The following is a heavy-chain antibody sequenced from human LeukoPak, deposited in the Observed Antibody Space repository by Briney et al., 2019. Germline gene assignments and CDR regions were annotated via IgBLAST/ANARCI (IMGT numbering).Heavy chain of an antibody. CDR1: GFTFSNYA. V-gene: IGHV3-23*01. J-gene: IGHJ4*02. CDR3: AKGAYDYIEIAYFDY. CDR2: LIGSSGAT. D-gene: IGHD5-12*01. Sequence: PGGSLRLSCAASGFTFSNYAMNWVRQAPGKGLEWVASLIGSSGATEYADSVKGRFTISRSNSKNKLYLQMNTLSAEHTAIYYCAKGAYDYIEIAYFDYWGQGALVTVSS.